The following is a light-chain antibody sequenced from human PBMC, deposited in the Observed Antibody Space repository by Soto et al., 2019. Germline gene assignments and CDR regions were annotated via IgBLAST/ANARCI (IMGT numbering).Light chain of an antibody. J-gene: IGKJ1*01. CDR3: QQYGSSPKT. CDR2: DAS. Sequence: IVVTQSPATLSVSPGERATLSCRASQSVSRNLAWYQQKPGQAPRLLIYDASTRATDSPARFSGSGSGTDFTLTISRLEPEDFAVYYCQQYGSSPKTFGQGTKVDIK. V-gene: IGKV3-20*01. CDR1: QSVSRN.